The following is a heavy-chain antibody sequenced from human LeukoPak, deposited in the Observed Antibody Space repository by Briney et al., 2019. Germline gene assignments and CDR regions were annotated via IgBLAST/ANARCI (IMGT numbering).Heavy chain of an antibody. V-gene: IGHV1-2*02. D-gene: IGHD4-11*01. CDR3: ARGSSKYVFGYYMDV. Sequence: GASEKVSCKASGYTFTGYYIHWARQAPGQGLEWVGWINPKTGGTNYAQKFLDRVTMTTDMSTSTAYMELIRLRSRDTAVYFCARGSSKYVFGYYMDVWGKGTTIIVSS. J-gene: IGHJ6*03. CDR2: INPKTGGT. CDR1: GYTFTGYY.